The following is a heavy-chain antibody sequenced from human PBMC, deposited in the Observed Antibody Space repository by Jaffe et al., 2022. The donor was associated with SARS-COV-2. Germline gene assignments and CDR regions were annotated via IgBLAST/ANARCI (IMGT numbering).Heavy chain of an antibody. CDR1: GFTFGDHN. J-gene: IGHJ6*03. D-gene: IGHD2-15*01. CDR2: TANKANTYTT. V-gene: IGHV3-72*01. Sequence: EVQLVESGGGLVQPGGSLRLSCAVSGFTFGDHNMDWVRLAPGRGLEWVGRTANKANTYTTEYAASVKGRFTISRDDSKNSLYLQLNSLKTEDTAVYYCARGDCSGDTCYSGYYYMDVWGKGTTVTVS. CDR3: ARGDCSGDTCYSGYYYMDV.